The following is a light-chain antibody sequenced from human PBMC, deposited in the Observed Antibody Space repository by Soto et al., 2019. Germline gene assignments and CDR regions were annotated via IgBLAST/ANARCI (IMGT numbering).Light chain of an antibody. CDR2: KAS. Sequence: DIQMTQSPSTLSGSVGDRVTITCRASQTISSWLAWYQQKPGKAPKLLIYKASTLKSGVPSRFSGSRSGTEFTLTISSLQPDDIATYYCQQYDTYWTFGQGTKVE. V-gene: IGKV1-5*03. J-gene: IGKJ1*01. CDR1: QTISSW. CDR3: QQYDTYWT.